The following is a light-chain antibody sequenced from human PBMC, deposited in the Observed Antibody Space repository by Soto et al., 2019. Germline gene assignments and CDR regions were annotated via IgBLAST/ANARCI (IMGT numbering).Light chain of an antibody. Sequence: QSAPAQPASVSGSPGQSITISCTGTSSDVGGYTYVSWYQQHPGKVPKLMIFEVSNRPSGVSYRFSGSTSGNPASLPISVLQAEDEADYYCSSYTGSSTLYVFGTGTKVTVL. CDR2: EVS. CDR3: SSYTGSSTLYV. CDR1: SSDVGGYTY. J-gene: IGLJ1*01. V-gene: IGLV2-14*01.